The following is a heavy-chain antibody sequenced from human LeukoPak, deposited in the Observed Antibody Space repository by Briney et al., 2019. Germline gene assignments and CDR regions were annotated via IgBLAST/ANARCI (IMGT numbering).Heavy chain of an antibody. CDR1: GHTFTSYG. CDR2: LRAYNCNT. J-gene: IGHJ4*02. D-gene: IGHD3-9*01. Sequence: SVRVSCKVSGHTFTSYGMSGVRHAPGQGLEGMGGLRAYNCNTNYAQELQGRDTITTDTSTSTGYMELRSLRSDDRAVYYCARDHDYEILTGYYTDYWGQGTLVTVSS. V-gene: IGHV1-18*01. CDR3: ARDHDYEILTGYYTDY.